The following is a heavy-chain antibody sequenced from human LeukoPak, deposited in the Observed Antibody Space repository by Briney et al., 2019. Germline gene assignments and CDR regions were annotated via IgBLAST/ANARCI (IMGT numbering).Heavy chain of an antibody. Sequence: PSETLSLTCTVSGGSISSYYWSWIRQPPGKGLEWIGYIYYSGSTNYNPSLKSRVTISVDTSKNQFSLELSSVTAADTAVYYCARHSVVGYSYGGYDYWGQGTLVTVSS. J-gene: IGHJ4*02. CDR3: ARHSVVGYSYGGYDY. CDR1: GGSISSYY. V-gene: IGHV4-59*08. CDR2: IYYSGST. D-gene: IGHD5-18*01.